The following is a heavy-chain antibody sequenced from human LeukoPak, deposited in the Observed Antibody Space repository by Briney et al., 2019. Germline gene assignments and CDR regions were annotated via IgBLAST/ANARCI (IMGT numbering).Heavy chain of an antibody. D-gene: IGHD6-6*01. Sequence: GASVKVSCKASGYTFTGYYMHWVRQAPGQGLEWMGWINPNSGGTNYAQKFQGRVTMTRDTSISTAYMELSRLRSDDTAVYYCAREYSSSGTVIPYYYYYMDVWGKGTTVTVSS. CDR3: AREYSSSGTVIPYYYYYMDV. CDR2: INPNSGGT. J-gene: IGHJ6*03. CDR1: GYTFTGYY. V-gene: IGHV1-2*02.